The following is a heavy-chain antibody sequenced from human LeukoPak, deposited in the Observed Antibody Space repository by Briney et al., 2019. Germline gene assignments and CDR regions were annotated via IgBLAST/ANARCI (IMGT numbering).Heavy chain of an antibody. J-gene: IGHJ4*02. Sequence: GGSLRLSCAASGFTVNSKYMSWVRQAPGKGLEWVSVISGSGGSTYYADSVKGRFTISRDNSKNTLYLQMNSLRAEDTAVYYCAKAFGNSWYYFDYWGQGTLVTVSS. CDR2: ISGSGGST. V-gene: IGHV3-23*01. CDR3: AKAFGNSWYYFDY. CDR1: GFTVNSKY. D-gene: IGHD6-13*01.